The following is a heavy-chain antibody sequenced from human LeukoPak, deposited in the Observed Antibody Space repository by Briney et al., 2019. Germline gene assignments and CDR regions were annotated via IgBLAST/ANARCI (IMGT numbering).Heavy chain of an antibody. J-gene: IGHJ5*02. D-gene: IGHD4-23*01. CDR2: IYYSGST. V-gene: IGHV4-30-4*01. Sequence: SQTLSLTCTVSGGSISSSDYYWSWIRQPPGKGLEWIGCIYYSGSTYYNPSLKSRVTISVDTSKNQFSLKLSSVTAADTAVYYCARAGTRGPTVVAEGFVPWGQGTLVTVSS. CDR1: GGSISSSDYY. CDR3: ARAGTRGPTVVAEGFVP.